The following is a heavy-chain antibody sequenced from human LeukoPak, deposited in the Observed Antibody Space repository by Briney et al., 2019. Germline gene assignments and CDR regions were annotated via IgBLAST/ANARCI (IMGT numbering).Heavy chain of an antibody. V-gene: IGHV3-48*03. Sequence: PGGSLRLSCAASGFTFSSYEMNWVRQAPGKGLEWVSYISSSGGTMYYADSVKGRFTISRDNSKNTLYLQMNSLRAEDTAVYYCAKDFVGSPYYDFWSGYPSYYYYGMDVWGQGTTVTVSS. J-gene: IGHJ6*02. CDR1: GFTFSSYE. CDR2: ISSSGGTM. CDR3: AKDFVGSPYYDFWSGYPSYYYYGMDV. D-gene: IGHD3-3*01.